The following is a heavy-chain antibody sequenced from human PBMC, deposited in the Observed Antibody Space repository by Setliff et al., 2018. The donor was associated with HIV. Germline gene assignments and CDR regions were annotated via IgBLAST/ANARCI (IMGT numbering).Heavy chain of an antibody. D-gene: IGHD2-15*01. V-gene: IGHV3-7*05. CDR2: IKQDGSEK. Sequence: PGGSLRLSCAASGFTFSTYWMSWVRQAPGKGLEWVANIKQDGSEKNYMDSVKGRFTISRDNAKNSLYLQMNSLRVEDTAVYYCAKTLPTLYPPHDYYFAMDVWGQGTTVTVSS. CDR3: AKTLPTLYPPHDYYFAMDV. CDR1: GFTFSTYW. J-gene: IGHJ6*02.